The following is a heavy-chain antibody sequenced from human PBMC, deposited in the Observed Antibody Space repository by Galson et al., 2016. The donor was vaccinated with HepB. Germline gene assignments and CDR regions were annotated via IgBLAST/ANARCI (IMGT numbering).Heavy chain of an antibody. CDR1: GFTFGDYA. CDR2: ITWKSDHI. J-gene: IGHJ6*02. Sequence: SLRLSCAASGFTFGDYAMHWVRQAPGKGLEWVSGITWKSDHIAYADSVRGRFAISTNNAKNSLHLQMNSLTTEDTAFYYCAKDPLGHFYAMDVWGQGTTVIVSS. V-gene: IGHV3-9*01. D-gene: IGHD7-27*01. CDR3: AKDPLGHFYAMDV.